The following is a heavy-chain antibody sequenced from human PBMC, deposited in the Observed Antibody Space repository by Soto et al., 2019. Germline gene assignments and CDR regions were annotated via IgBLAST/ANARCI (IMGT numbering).Heavy chain of an antibody. D-gene: IGHD2-2*01. CDR1: GFTFRRNS. V-gene: IGHV3-48*01. Sequence: GGSLRLSCASSGFTFRRNSMIWVRQAPGKGLEWVSDISSGGSSRYYADSVKGRFTISRDNAKNSLYLQVDSLRAEDTAVYYATRSAYMAVRGTGTTVTVSS. J-gene: IGHJ6*03. CDR2: ISSGGSSR. CDR3: TRSAYMAV.